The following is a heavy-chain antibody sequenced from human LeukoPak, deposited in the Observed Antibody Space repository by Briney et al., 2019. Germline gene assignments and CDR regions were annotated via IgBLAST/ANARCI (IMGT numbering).Heavy chain of an antibody. CDR3: ARAGDGYNSHFDS. CDR1: GFTFSSYV. Sequence: GRSLRLSCAASGFTFSSYVMHWVRQAPGKGLEWEAVISYDGTSKYYADSVKGRFTIPRDNSKNTLYLQMNSLRPEDTAVYYCARAGDGYNSHFDSWGQGTLVTVSS. D-gene: IGHD5-24*01. CDR2: ISYDGTSK. V-gene: IGHV3-30-3*01. J-gene: IGHJ4*02.